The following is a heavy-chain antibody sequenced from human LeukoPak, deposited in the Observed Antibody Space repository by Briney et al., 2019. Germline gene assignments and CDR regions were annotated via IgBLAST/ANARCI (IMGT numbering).Heavy chain of an antibody. CDR2: IRYDGSNK. CDR3: AKDVIAAPHYYYYYMDV. V-gene: IGHV3-30*02. D-gene: IGHD6-25*01. CDR1: GFTFSSYG. Sequence: GGSPRLSCAASGFTFSSYGMHWVRQAPGKGLEWVAFIRYDGSNKYYADSVKGRFTISRDNSKNTLYLQMNSLRAKDTAVYYCAKDVIAAPHYYYYYMDVWGKGTTVTISS. J-gene: IGHJ6*03.